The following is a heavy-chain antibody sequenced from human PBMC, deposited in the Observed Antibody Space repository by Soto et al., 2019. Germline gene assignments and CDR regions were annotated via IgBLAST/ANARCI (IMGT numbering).Heavy chain of an antibody. J-gene: IGHJ4*02. D-gene: IGHD3-10*01. Sequence: QVQLVQSGAEVKKPGSSVKVSCKASGGIFSTYAISWLRQAPGQELEWMGGIIPLFGTPNYAQRFQGRVTISANESTSTAYTEVSRLRSENTGVYYCARDRDDYGSGNYYNRIDFWGQGTLVTVSS. CDR2: IIPLFGTP. CDR1: GGIFSTYA. V-gene: IGHV1-69*01. CDR3: ARDRDDYGSGNYYNRIDF.